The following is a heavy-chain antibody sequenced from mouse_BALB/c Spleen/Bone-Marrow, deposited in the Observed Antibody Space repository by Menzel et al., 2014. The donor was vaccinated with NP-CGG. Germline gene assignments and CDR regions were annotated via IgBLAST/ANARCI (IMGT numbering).Heavy chain of an antibody. J-gene: IGHJ2*01. V-gene: IGHV5-17*02. CDR3: TRGGNWDDFDY. CDR2: ISSGSSTI. D-gene: IGHD4-1*01. CDR1: GFTFSSFG. Sequence: DVMLVESGGGLVQPGGFRKLSCAASGFTFSSFGMHWVRQAPEKGLEWVAYISSGSSTIFYADTVKGRFTVSRDNPKNTLFLQMTSLRSEDTAMYYCTRGGNWDDFDYWSQGTTLTVSS.